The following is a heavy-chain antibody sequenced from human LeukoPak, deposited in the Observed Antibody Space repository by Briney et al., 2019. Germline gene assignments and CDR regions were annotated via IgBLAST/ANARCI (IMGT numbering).Heavy chain of an antibody. CDR3: ARQEARNYYYEGLDY. CDR1: GFTFSSYG. D-gene: IGHD3-22*01. V-gene: IGHV3-30*02. J-gene: IGHJ4*02. Sequence: GGSLRLSCAASGFTFSSYGMHWVRQAPGKGLEWVAFIRYDRRNQYYADSVKGRFTISRDNSKNTVYLQMNSLRPDDTAIYFCARQEARNYYYEGLDYWGQGNLVTVSS. CDR2: IRYDRRNQ.